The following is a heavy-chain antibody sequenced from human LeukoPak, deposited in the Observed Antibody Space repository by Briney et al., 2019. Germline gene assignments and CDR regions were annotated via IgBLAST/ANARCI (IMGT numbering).Heavy chain of an antibody. CDR3: ARSVDIVVVPAAIQGGAFDI. V-gene: IGHV3-11*04. CDR1: GESFSDFY. Sequence: LSLTCAVSGESFSDFYWTWVRQSPGQGLEWVSYISSSSSTIYYADSVKGRFTISRDNAKNSLYLQMNSLRAEDTAVYYCARSVDIVVVPAAIQGGAFDIWGQGTMVTVSS. D-gene: IGHD2-2*02. CDR2: ISSSSSTI. J-gene: IGHJ3*02.